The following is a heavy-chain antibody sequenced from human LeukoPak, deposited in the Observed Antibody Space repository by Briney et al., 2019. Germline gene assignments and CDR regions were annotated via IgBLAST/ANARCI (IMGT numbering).Heavy chain of an antibody. CDR2: IYYSGST. CDR3: ARGKQQLEKDYYFDS. CDR1: GGSISSYY. V-gene: IGHV4-59*01. J-gene: IGHJ4*02. D-gene: IGHD1-1*01. Sequence: SETLSLTCTVSGGSISSYYWSWIRQPPGKGLEWIGYIYYSGSTNYNPSLKSRVTISVDTSKNQFSLKLSSVTAADTAVYYCARGKQQLEKDYYFDSWGQETLVTVSS.